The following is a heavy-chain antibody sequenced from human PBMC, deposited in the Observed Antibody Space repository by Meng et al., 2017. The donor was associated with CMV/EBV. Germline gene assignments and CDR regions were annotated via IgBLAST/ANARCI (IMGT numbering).Heavy chain of an antibody. CDR1: GFTFSSYA. D-gene: IGHD3-3*01. J-gene: IGHJ4*02. V-gene: IGHV3-30*04. CDR2: ISYDGSNK. CDR3: ARGLRMEWPVDY. Sequence: GGSLRLSCAASGFTFSSYAMHWVRQAPGKGLEWVAVISYDGSNKYYADSVKGRFTISRDNSKNTLYLQMNSLRAEDTAVYYCARGLRMEWPVDYWGQGTLVTVSS.